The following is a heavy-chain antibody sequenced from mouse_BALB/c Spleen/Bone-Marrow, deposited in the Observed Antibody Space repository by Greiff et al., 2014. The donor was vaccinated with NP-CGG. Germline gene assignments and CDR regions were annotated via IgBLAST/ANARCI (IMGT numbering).Heavy chain of an antibody. J-gene: IGHJ4*01. CDR1: GYTFSSYW. V-gene: IGHV1-9*01. CDR2: ILPGSGNI. Sequence: VKLVESGAELMKPGASVKISCKATGYTFSSYWIEWVKQRPGHGLEWIGEILPGSGNIYFNEEFKGRATFTADTSSTTAYMQLSSLPSEDSAVYYCARGDWDFAMDYWGQGTSVTVSS. CDR3: ARGDWDFAMDY. D-gene: IGHD4-1*01.